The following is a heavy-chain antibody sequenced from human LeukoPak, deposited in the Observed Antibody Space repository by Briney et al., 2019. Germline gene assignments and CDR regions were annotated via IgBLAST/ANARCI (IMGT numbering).Heavy chain of an antibody. D-gene: IGHD3-9*01. CDR1: GFTVSSTY. Sequence: PGGSLRLSCAASGFTVSSTYMSWVRQAPGKGLEWVSVIYSGGGTYYADSVKGRFTISRGNSKNTLFLQMNSLRAEDTAVYYCARVFWDANDSWGQETLVTVSS. CDR2: IYSGGGT. J-gene: IGHJ4*02. CDR3: ARVFWDANDS. V-gene: IGHV3-53*01.